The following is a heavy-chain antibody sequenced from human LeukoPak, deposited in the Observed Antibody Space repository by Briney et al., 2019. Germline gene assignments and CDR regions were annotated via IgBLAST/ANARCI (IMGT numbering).Heavy chain of an antibody. CDR1: GFIFSGYG. Sequence: GGSLRLSCAASGFIFSGYGMHWVRQAPGKGLQWVTFIRYEGSNKYYADSVKGRFTISRDNSKNTLYLQMNSLRVEDTAVYYCAKGSDVAAAGIDYWGQGTLVTVSP. CDR3: AKGSDVAAAGIDY. CDR2: IRYEGSNK. J-gene: IGHJ4*02. V-gene: IGHV3-30*02. D-gene: IGHD6-13*01.